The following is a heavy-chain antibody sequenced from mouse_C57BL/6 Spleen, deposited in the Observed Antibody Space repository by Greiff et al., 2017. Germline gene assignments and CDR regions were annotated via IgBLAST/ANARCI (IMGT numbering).Heavy chain of an antibody. CDR1: GYTFTSYW. CDR2: IDPSDSET. J-gene: IGHJ2*01. Sequence: QVQLQQPGAELVRPGSSVKLSCKASGYTFTSYWMHWVKQRPIQGLEWIGNIDPSDSETHYNQKFKDKATLTVDKSSSTAYMQLSSLTSEDSAVYYCARLGITTVVATNFDYWGQGTTLTVSS. D-gene: IGHD1-1*01. V-gene: IGHV1-52*01. CDR3: ARLGITTVVATNFDY.